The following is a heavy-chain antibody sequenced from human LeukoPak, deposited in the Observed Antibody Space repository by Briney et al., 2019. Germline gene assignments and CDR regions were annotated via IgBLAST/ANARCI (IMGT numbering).Heavy chain of an antibody. CDR3: ARLSSRAFDI. CDR2: IYDSGST. D-gene: IGHD6-6*01. J-gene: IGHJ3*02. V-gene: IGHV4-59*01. CDR1: GGSIRFYY. Sequence: SETLSLTCTVSGGSIRFYYWSRIRQPPGKGLEWLGYIYDSGSTNYNPSFKSRVTISVDTSKNQFSLKLSSVTAADTAVYYCARLSSRAFDIWGQGTMVTVSS.